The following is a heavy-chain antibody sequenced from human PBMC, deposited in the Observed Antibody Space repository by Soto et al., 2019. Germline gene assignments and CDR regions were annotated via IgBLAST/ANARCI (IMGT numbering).Heavy chain of an antibody. D-gene: IGHD1-1*01. V-gene: IGHV6-1*01. CDR3: ARGSWDDVSGHYYMDV. CDR1: GDSVSSNSAG. CDR2: TYYKSKWYY. Sequence: SQALSRTCDISGDSVSSNSAGSNWIRQTPSRGLEWLGRTYYKSKWYYTYAASVKSRITVSPDTSKNQFSLQLTSVTPEDTAVYYCARGSWDDVSGHYYMDVWDKGTTVTSP. J-gene: IGHJ6*03.